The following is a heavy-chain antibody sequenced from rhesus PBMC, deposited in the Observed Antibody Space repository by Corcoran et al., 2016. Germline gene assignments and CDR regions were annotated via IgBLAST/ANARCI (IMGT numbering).Heavy chain of an antibody. V-gene: IGHV4-65*01. CDR3: ARGVVNFNWYFDL. CDR1: GGSVSSSNW. D-gene: IGHD2-21*01. CDR2: ISVSSGST. J-gene: IGHJ2*01. Sequence: QVQLQESGPGLVKPSETLSLTCAVSGGSVSSSNWWSWIRQPPGKGLEWIGYISVSSGSTYYNPSLKSRFTISTDTSKNQFSLKLSSVTAADTAVYYCARGVVNFNWYFDLWGPGTPITISS.